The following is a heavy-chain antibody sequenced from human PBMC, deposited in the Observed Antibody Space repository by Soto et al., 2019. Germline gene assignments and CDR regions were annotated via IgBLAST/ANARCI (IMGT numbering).Heavy chain of an antibody. D-gene: IGHD5-18*01. Sequence: QAQLVESGGGVVQPGRSLRLSCAASGFAFSSYGMHWVRQAPGTGLEWVAVISYDGSLQHYADSVKGRFTISRDNSKNMGLRQMSSLRAEDTAVYYCVSDRGYGHASVPYSWGQGTLVSVSS. J-gene: IGHJ4*02. CDR1: GFAFSSYG. V-gene: IGHV3-30*03. CDR2: ISYDGSLQ. CDR3: VSDRGYGHASVPYS.